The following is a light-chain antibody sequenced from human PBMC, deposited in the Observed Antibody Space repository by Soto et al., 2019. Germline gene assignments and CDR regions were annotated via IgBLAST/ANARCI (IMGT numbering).Light chain of an antibody. V-gene: IGKV3-15*01. Sequence: VVTQSPATLSVFPGETASVSCRASQSVSSDLAWYQQRPGQAPMRLIYGASTRATGIPARCRGSGSGTEFRLTISSLQFEEFASYYCQQSNTLHPKMAFGLGTKVEIE. CDR1: QSVSSD. CDR2: GAS. CDR3: QQSNTLHPKMA. J-gene: IGKJ1*01.